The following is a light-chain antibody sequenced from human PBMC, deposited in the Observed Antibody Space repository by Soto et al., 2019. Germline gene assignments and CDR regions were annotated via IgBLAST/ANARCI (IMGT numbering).Light chain of an antibody. CDR1: QTISSW. V-gene: IGKV1-5*03. J-gene: IGKJ1*01. CDR2: KES. Sequence: DIQMTQSPSTLSGSVGDRVTITCRALQTISSWLAWYQQKPGKAPKLLIYKESTLKSGVPSRFSSSGSGTEFTLTISSLQPDDCATYCCQHYNSYSEAFGQATKVELK. CDR3: QHYNSYSEA.